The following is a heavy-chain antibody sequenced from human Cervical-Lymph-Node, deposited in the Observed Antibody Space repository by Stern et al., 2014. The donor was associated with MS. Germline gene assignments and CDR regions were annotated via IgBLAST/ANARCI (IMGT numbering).Heavy chain of an antibody. V-gene: IGHV3-30-3*01. CDR2: ILHDGSNE. J-gene: IGHJ4*02. D-gene: IGHD3-22*01. Sequence: VQLVESGGGVVHPGRSLRLSCAASGFNFISYSMYWVRQAPGKGLEWVAVILHDGSNEYDADSVKGRFTISRDNSKNTVSLQMNSLRVEDTAVYYCAREPYNYDGDGYLDHWGQGTLVTVSS. CDR1: GFNFISYS. CDR3: AREPYNYDGDGYLDH.